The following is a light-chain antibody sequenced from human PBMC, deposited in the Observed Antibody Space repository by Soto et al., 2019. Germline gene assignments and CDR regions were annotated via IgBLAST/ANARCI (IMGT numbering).Light chain of an antibody. CDR3: QQSYSTPYT. CDR2: TAA. Sequence: IHMTQSPSSLSASVGDRVTITCRASQRITTYLNWYQQKPGKAPKLLLSTAATLQGGVPSRFSGSGSGTDFTLTITTLQPEDFATYFCQQSYSTPYTFGQGTKLEI. J-gene: IGKJ2*01. V-gene: IGKV1-39*01. CDR1: QRITTY.